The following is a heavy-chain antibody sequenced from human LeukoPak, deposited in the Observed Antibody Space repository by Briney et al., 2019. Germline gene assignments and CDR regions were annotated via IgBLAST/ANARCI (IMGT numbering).Heavy chain of an antibody. CDR1: GGSLSSGTFY. CDR3: ARYSYDLGNFCQFDF. J-gene: IGHJ4*02. Sequence: SETLSLTCTVSGGSLSSGTFYWSWIRQPPGKGLEWIGYFYYTGSTHYNPSLKSRVTISADPSRNQFSLKLSSVTATDTAVYYCARYSYDLGNFCQFDFWGQGTLVTVSS. V-gene: IGHV4-61*01. D-gene: IGHD3-10*01. CDR2: FYYTGST.